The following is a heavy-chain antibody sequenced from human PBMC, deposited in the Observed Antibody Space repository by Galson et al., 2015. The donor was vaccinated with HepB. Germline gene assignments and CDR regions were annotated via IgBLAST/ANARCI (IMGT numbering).Heavy chain of an antibody. CDR1: GYTFSTHW. V-gene: IGHV5-10-1*01. J-gene: IGHJ4*02. D-gene: IGHD5-12*01. CDR2: IDPSDSYT. Sequence: QSGAEVKKPGESLNISCKASGYTFSTHWISWVRQMPGKGLEWMGRIDPSDSYTNYNPSFEGHVTISVDKSINTAYLQWSNLKASDTAMYFCARHLGAEFSAYDCYFDFWGQGTLVTVSS. CDR3: ARHLGAEFSAYDCYFDF.